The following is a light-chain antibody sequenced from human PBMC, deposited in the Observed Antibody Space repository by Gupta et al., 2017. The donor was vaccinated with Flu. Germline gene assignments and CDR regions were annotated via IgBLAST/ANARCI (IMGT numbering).Light chain of an antibody. CDR3: QSYDHTLTGSKV. Sequence: QSVLPQPPSLPRAPGQRLPLPCPRHSPTIGAGYDVHWYQHLPGTAPKLLISGNNNRHSGVPDRFSGSKSGTSATLGISGLQAEDEADYYCQSYDHTLTGSKVFGGGTKLTVL. V-gene: IGLV1-40*01. J-gene: IGLJ3*02. CDR2: GNN. CDR1: SPTIGAGYD.